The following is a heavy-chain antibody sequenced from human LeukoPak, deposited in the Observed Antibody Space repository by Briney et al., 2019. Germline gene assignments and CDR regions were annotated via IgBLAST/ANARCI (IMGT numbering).Heavy chain of an antibody. Sequence: SETLSLTCTVSGSMYNYYWSWIRQPPGKGLEWIGYIHYNGITNYNPSLKTRVTMSLDTSKNQVSLNLNSVTAADTAVYYCARHHHHGWNDIWGQGTLVTVSS. CDR3: ARHHHHGWNDI. CDR2: IHYNGIT. V-gene: IGHV4-59*08. J-gene: IGHJ1*01. D-gene: IGHD1-1*01. CDR1: GSMYNYY.